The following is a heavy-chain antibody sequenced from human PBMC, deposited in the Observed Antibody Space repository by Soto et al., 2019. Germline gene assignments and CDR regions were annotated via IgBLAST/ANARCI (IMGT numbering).Heavy chain of an antibody. Sequence: GASVKVSCKASGYTFTSYDISWVRQATGQGLEWMGWISAYNGNTNYAQKLQGRVTMTTGTSTSTAYMELRSLRSDDTAVYYCARDHRQWELQNPGDAFDIWGQGTMVTVSS. CDR1: GYTFTSYD. V-gene: IGHV1-18*01. D-gene: IGHD1-26*01. CDR3: ARDHRQWELQNPGDAFDI. CDR2: ISAYNGNT. J-gene: IGHJ3*02.